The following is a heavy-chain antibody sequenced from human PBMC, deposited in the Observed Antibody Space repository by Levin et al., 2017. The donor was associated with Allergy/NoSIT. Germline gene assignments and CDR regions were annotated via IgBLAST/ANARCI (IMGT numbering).Heavy chain of an antibody. V-gene: IGHV3-21*01. CDR2: ISSSSSYI. D-gene: IGHD3-22*01. CDR1: GFTFSSYS. CDR3: AQHPYDSSGYYYE. J-gene: IGHJ4*02. Sequence: SCAASGFTFSSYSMNWVRQAPGKGLEWVSSISSSSSYIYYADSVKGRFTISRDNAKNSLYLQMNSLRAEDTAVYYCAQHPYDSSGYYYEWGQGTLVTVSS.